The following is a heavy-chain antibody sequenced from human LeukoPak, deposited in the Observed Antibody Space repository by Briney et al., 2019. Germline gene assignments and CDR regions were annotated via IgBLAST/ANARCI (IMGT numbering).Heavy chain of an antibody. CDR1: GFTFSNYA. D-gene: IGHD6-19*01. J-gene: IGHJ4*02. CDR3: AKDPPVYSSGWYFDY. Sequence: PGGSLRLSCAASGFTFSNYAMSWVRQAPGKGLEWVSSISDSGGSTYYADSVKGWFTISRDNSKNTLYLQMNSLRAEDTAVYYCAKDPPVYSSGWYFDYWGQGTLVTVSS. V-gene: IGHV3-23*01. CDR2: ISDSGGST.